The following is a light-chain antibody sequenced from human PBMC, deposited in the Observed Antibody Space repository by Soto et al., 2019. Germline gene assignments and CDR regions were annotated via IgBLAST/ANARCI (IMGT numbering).Light chain of an antibody. CDR1: QGISSA. CDR3: QLFNSYRALT. Sequence: AIQLTKSPSSLSASVGDRVTITCRASQGISSALAWYQQKPGKAPKLLIYDASSLESGVPSRFSGSGSVTDFTLTISSLQPEDFANYYCQLFNSYRALTVGGGTKVEIK. J-gene: IGKJ4*01. V-gene: IGKV1-13*02. CDR2: DAS.